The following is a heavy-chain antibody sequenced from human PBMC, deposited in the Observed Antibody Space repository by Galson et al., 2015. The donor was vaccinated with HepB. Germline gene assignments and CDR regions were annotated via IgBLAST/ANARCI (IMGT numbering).Heavy chain of an antibody. CDR3: ARTTDFWSGYSSYYGMDV. J-gene: IGHJ6*02. Sequence: PALVKPTQTLTLTCTFPGFSLSTSGMCVSWIRQPPGKALEWLARIDWDDDKYYSTSLKTRLTISKDTSKNQVVLTMTNMDPVDTATYYCARTTDFWSGYSSYYGMDVWGQGTTVTVSS. V-gene: IGHV2-70*11. CDR2: IDWDDDK. D-gene: IGHD3-3*01. CDR1: GFSLSTSGMC.